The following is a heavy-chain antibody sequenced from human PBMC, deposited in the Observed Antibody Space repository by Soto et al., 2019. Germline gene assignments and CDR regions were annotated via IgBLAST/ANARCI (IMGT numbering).Heavy chain of an antibody. D-gene: IGHD3-3*01. Sequence: GASVKVSCKASGYTFTSYAMHWVRQAPGQRLEWMGWINAGNGNTKYSQKFQGRVTITRDTSASTAYMELGSLRSEDTAVYYCARDKGPDFFNAFDIWGQGTTVTVSS. CDR3: ARDKGPDFFNAFDI. V-gene: IGHV1-3*01. J-gene: IGHJ3*02. CDR1: GYTFTSYA. CDR2: INAGNGNT.